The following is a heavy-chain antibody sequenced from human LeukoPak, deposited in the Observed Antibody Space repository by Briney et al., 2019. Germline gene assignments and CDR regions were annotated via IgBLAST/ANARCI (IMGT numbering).Heavy chain of an antibody. D-gene: IGHD1-26*01. V-gene: IGHV1-69*04. J-gene: IGHJ6*04. CDR2: IIPILGIA. CDR3: ARLNPEVGATPWFDP. CDR1: GGTFSSYA. Sequence: SVKVSCKASGGTFSSYAISWVRQAPGQGLEWMGRIIPILGIANYAQKFQGRVTITADKSTSTAYMELSSLRSEDTAVYYCARLNPEVGATPWFDPWGKGTTVTVSS.